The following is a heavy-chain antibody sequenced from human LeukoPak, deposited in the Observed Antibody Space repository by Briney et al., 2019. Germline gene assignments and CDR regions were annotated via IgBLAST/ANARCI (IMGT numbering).Heavy chain of an antibody. Sequence: GGSLRLSCAASGFAVSSNYMSWVRQAPGKGLEWVSVIYSGGSTYYADSVKGRFTISRHNSKNTLYLQMNSLRAEDTAVYYCASSYSSGWLSYWGQGTLVTVSS. CDR1: GFAVSSNY. V-gene: IGHV3-53*04. CDR3: ASSYSSGWLSY. D-gene: IGHD6-19*01. CDR2: IYSGGST. J-gene: IGHJ4*02.